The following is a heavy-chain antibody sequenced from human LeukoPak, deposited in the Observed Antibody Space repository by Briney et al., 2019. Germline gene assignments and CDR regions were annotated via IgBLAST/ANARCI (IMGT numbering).Heavy chain of an antibody. CDR1: SGSISSTSYY. CDR2: IIYSGNT. J-gene: IGHJ4*02. V-gene: IGHV4-39*01. D-gene: IGHD6-13*01. Sequence: PSETLSLTCTASSGSISSTSYYWGWIRQPPGKGLEWIGGIIYSGNTYYNPSLKSRVTISVDTTKNQFSLKLTSVTAADTAAYFCVRHFHGSGYVVDFWGQGTLVTVSS. CDR3: VRHFHGSGYVVDF.